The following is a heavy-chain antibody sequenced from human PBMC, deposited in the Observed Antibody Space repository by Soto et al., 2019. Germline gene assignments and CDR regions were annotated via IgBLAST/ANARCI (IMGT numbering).Heavy chain of an antibody. CDR1: GYTFTSYG. V-gene: IGHV1-18*01. D-gene: IGHD2-2*01. CDR3: ARGSPCISTSCYGLGWFDP. CDR2: ISAYNGNT. J-gene: IGHJ5*02. Sequence: ASVKVSCKASGYTFTSYGISWVRQAPGQGLEWMGWISAYNGNTNYAQKLQGRVTMTTDTSTSTAYMELRSLRSDDTAVYYCARGSPCISTSCYGLGWFDPWGQGTLVTVPS.